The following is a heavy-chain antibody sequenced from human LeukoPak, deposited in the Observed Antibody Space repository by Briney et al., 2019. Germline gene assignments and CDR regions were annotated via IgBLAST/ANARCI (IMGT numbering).Heavy chain of an antibody. CDR1: GFTFSSYE. J-gene: IGHJ3*02. CDR2: ISSSGSTI. CDR3: ARDSSGWSHDAFGI. D-gene: IGHD6-19*01. V-gene: IGHV3-48*03. Sequence: PGGSLRLSCAASGFTFSSYEMNWVRQAPGKGLEWVSYISSSGSTIYYTDSVKGRFTISRDNAKNSLYLQMNSLRAEDTAIYYCARDSSGWSHDAFGIWGQGTMVTVSS.